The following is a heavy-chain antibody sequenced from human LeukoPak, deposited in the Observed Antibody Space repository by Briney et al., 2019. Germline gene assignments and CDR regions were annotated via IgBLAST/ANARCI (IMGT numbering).Heavy chain of an antibody. J-gene: IGHJ2*01. D-gene: IGHD6-19*01. CDR1: GGTFSSYA. CDR3: AKGGYSTGWYSPWYFDL. Sequence: GASVKVSCKASGGTFSSYAISWMRQATGQGLEWMGWMNPDNGNTDSAQKFQGRVTITRNTSISTVYMELRSLRSEDTAVYYCAKGGYSTGWYSPWYFDLWGRGTLVTVSS. V-gene: IGHV1-8*03. CDR2: MNPDNGNT.